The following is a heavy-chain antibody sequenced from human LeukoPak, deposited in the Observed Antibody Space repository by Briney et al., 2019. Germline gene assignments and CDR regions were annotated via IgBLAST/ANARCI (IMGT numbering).Heavy chain of an antibody. Sequence: ASGKVSCKASGYTFTSYYIHGGRQAPGQGLERMGLINPSGGSRSYAQNFQVRVSMTSDMSKGTVYMDLRILSLEDAAVYCVYGNCGGEHIVGGLFDYWGQGTLVTVSS. J-gene: IGHJ4*02. CDR3: YGNCGGEHIVGGLFDY. V-gene: IGHV1-46*01. CDR1: GYTFTSYY. CDR2: INPSGGSR. D-gene: IGHD4-23*01.